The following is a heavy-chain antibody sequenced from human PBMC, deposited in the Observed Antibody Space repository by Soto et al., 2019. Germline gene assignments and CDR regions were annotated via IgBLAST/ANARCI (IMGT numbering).Heavy chain of an antibody. D-gene: IGHD2-8*01. CDR3: AREYGGAFDI. V-gene: IGHV4-31*03. CDR1: GGSISSGGYY. J-gene: IGHJ3*02. Sequence: SETLSLTCTVSGGSISSGGYYWSWIREHPGKGLEWIGYIYYSGSPYYSPSLKSRVTISVDTSKNRFTLELSSVTAADTAVYYCAREYGGAFDIWGQGTMVTVS. CDR2: IYYSGSP.